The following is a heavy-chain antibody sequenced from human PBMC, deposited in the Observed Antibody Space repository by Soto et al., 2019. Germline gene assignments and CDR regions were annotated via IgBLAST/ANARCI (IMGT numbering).Heavy chain of an antibody. CDR1: GYSFTSYL. J-gene: IGHJ5*02. Sequence: GESLKISFKGSGYSFTSYLIGWVRQMPVKGLEWMGIIYPGDSDTRYSPSFQGQVTISADKSISTAYLQWSSLKDSDTAMYYCARFDFFVPFDPWGQGNLVTVSS. CDR3: ARFDFFVPFDP. V-gene: IGHV5-51*01. CDR2: IYPGDSDT. D-gene: IGHD2-8*01.